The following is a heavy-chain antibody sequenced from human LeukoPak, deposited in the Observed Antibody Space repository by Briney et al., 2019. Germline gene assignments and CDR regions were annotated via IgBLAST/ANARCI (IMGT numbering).Heavy chain of an antibody. CDR3: ARGPQRGAPANYYAMDV. V-gene: IGHV3-74*01. J-gene: IGHJ6*02. Sequence: PGGSLRLSCAVSGFTLSSYLMHWVRQVPGKGLVWVSRINSDGSRASYADSVKGRFTISRGNAKSTVYLQMDSLRAEDTAVYYCARGPQRGAPANYYAMDVWGQGTTVTVSS. CDR1: GFTLSSYL. D-gene: IGHD3-10*01. CDR2: INSDGSRA.